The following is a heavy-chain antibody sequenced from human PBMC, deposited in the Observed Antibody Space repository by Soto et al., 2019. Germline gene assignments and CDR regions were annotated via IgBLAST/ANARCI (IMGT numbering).Heavy chain of an antibody. Sequence: GGSLRLSCAVSGFTFSSYDMSWVRQAPGKGLECVSVIRGSGSSTYYADSVKGRFTISRDNSKNMVYLQMNSLRAEDTAVYYCARDRSSMEAAGSFDYWGQGNLVTVSS. V-gene: IGHV3-23*01. J-gene: IGHJ4*02. CDR2: IRGSGSST. CDR3: ARDRSSMEAAGSFDY. CDR1: GFTFSSYD. D-gene: IGHD6-13*01.